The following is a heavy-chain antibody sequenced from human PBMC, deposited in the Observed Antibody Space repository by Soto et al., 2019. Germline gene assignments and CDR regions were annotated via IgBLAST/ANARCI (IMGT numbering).Heavy chain of an antibody. D-gene: IGHD4-17*01. V-gene: IGHV4-59*01. J-gene: IGHJ6*02. CDR1: GGSISSYY. CDR2: IYYSGST. Sequence: SETLSLTCTVSGGSISSYYWSWIRQPPGKGLEWIGYIYYSGSTNYNPSLKSRVTISADTSKNQFSLKLSSVTAADTAVYYCAKAMTTVTRGDYYYYGMDVWGQGTTVTVSS. CDR3: AKAMTTVTRGDYYYYGMDV.